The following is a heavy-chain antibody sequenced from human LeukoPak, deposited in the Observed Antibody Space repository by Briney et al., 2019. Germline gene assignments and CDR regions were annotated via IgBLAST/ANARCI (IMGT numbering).Heavy chain of an antibody. CDR2: ITGSSSTI. J-gene: IGHJ4*02. CDR3: ARDGYSSSSLFDY. V-gene: IGHV3-48*04. CDR1: GFTFSSFS. Sequence: GGSLRLSCAASGFTFSSFSMNWVRQAPGKGLEWVSFITGSSSTIYYADSVKGRFTISRDNAKNSLYLQMNSLRAEDTAVYYCARDGYSSSSLFDYWGQGTLVTVSS. D-gene: IGHD6-6*01.